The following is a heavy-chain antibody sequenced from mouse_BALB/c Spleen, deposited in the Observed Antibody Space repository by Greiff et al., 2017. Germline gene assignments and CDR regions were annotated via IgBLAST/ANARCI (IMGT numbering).Heavy chain of an antibody. CDR3: ARHGGLPSMDY. Sequence: EVQRVESGGDLVKPGGSLKLSCAASGFTFSSYGMSWVRQTPDKRLEWVATISSGGGSTYYPDTVKGRFTISRDNAKNTLYLQMSSLKSEDTAMYYCARHGGLPSMDYWGQGTSVTVSS. J-gene: IGHJ4*01. D-gene: IGHD2-10*01. V-gene: IGHV5-6*01. CDR1: GFTFSSYG. CDR2: ISSGGGST.